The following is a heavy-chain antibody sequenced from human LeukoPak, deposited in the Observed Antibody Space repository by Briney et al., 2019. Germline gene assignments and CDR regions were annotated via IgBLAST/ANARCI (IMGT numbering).Heavy chain of an antibody. CDR2: ISSNGGST. Sequence: GGSLRLSCAASGFTFSNYGMIWVRRAPGKGLEWVSGISSNGGSTYYADSVKGRFTISRDNSKNTLYLQMSSLRAEDTAVYYCVKSGSYYNEPYYFDYWGQGTLVTVSS. CDR1: GFTFSNYG. V-gene: IGHV3-64D*06. J-gene: IGHJ4*02. D-gene: IGHD3-10*01. CDR3: VKSGSYYNEPYYFDY.